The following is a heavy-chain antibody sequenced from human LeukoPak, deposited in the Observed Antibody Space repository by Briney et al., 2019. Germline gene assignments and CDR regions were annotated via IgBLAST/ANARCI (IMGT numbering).Heavy chain of an antibody. CDR2: ISNSGNTI. CDR1: VFIFSTYE. Sequence: GGSLRLSCAASVFIFSTYEMNWVRQAPGKGLEWVSYISNSGNTIYYADSVKGRFTISRDNAKNSLYLQMNSLRAEDTAVYYCAGGGDYWGQGTLVTVSS. J-gene: IGHJ4*02. CDR3: AGGGDY. V-gene: IGHV3-48*03.